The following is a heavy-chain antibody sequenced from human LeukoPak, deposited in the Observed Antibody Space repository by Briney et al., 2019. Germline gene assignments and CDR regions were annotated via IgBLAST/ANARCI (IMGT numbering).Heavy chain of an antibody. Sequence: GGSLRLSCAASGSTFSNYWMTWVRQAPGKGLEWVADIKQDGSEKLYVKSVRGRFTISRDNAKMSLFLQMNSLRAEDTAVYYCARDNGVVHGVYYMDVWGKGTTVTVS. V-gene: IGHV3-7*01. CDR2: IKQDGSEK. J-gene: IGHJ6*03. CDR3: ARDNGVVHGVYYMDV. CDR1: GSTFSNYW. D-gene: IGHD3-3*01.